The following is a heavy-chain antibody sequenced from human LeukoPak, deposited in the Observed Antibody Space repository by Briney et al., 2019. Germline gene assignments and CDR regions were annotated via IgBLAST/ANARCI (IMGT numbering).Heavy chain of an antibody. J-gene: IGHJ4*02. D-gene: IGHD3-22*01. CDR1: GGSISNSNW. CDR3: ACYYDSSGYRFDY. Sequence: SETLSLTCAVSGGSISNSNWWSWVRQPSGKGLEWIGEIYHSGNTSYKPSLKSRVTMSVDKSKNQFSLKLSSVTAADTAVYYCACYYDSSGYRFDYWGQGTLVTVSS. CDR2: IYHSGNT. V-gene: IGHV4-4*02.